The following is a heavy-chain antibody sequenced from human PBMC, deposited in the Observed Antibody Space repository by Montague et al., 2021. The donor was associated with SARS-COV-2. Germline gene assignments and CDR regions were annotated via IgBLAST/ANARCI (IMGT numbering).Heavy chain of an antibody. CDR2: VYHSGST. CDR3: ASLNGDCARDDVFDF. CDR1: GRSMSHHY. J-gene: IGHJ3*01. Sequence: SETLSLTCTVAGRSMSHHYWSWIRRFPGKELEWIGYVYHSGSTTYNPSFKSRVTISVETSTNEFSLKLDSVTAADTATYYCASLNGDCARDDVFDFWGQGTMVTVSP. D-gene: IGHD2-21*02. V-gene: IGHV4-59*11.